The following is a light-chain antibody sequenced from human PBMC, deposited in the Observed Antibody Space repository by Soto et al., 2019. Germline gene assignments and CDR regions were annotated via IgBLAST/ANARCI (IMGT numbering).Light chain of an antibody. CDR3: SSYAGSSWV. Sequence: QSVLTQPPSASQTPGQRVTISCSGSSSNIGSNSVNWYQQFPGTAPKLLIFVNNQRPSGVPDRFSGSKSGTSASLAISGLQSEDEADYYCSSYAGSSWVFGGGTKLTVL. J-gene: IGLJ3*02. CDR1: SSNIGSNS. CDR2: VNN. V-gene: IGLV1-44*01.